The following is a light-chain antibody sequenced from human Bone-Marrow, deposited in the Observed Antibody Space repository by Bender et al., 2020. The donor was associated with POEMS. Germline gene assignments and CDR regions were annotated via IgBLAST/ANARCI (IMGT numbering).Light chain of an antibody. V-gene: IGLV2-14*03. Sequence: QSALTQPASVSASPGQSITISCTGTSSDVGDYNYVSWFQQHPGKAPKLIIYDVSNRPSGVSNRFSGSKSGNTASLMISGLQAEDAADYYCSSYTTITTGVFGGGTKLTVL. J-gene: IGLJ3*02. CDR1: SSDVGDYNY. CDR3: SSYTTITTGV. CDR2: DVS.